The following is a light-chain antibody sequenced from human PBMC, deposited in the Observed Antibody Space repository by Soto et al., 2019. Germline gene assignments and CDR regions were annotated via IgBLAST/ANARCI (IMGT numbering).Light chain of an antibody. Sequence: IQMTRFPSSLSASVGDRVTITCLASQDIRSDLGWYQQRPGKAPKLLIYATSSLQSGVPSRFSGSGSGTDFTLTISSLQPEDFATYYCLQDYSYPLTFGGGTKVDIK. CDR1: QDIRSD. CDR2: ATS. CDR3: LQDYSYPLT. V-gene: IGKV1-6*01. J-gene: IGKJ4*01.